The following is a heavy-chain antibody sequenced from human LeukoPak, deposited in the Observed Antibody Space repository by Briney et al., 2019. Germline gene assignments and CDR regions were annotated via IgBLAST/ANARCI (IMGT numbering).Heavy chain of an antibody. Sequence: GGSLRLSCAATEFTFSSYEMNWVRQAPGKGLDWVSYISSSGSTIYYADSVKGRFTISRDNAKNSLYLQMNSLRAEDTAVYYCARIPRGISGMDVWGKGTTVTVSS. J-gene: IGHJ6*04. V-gene: IGHV3-48*03. CDR3: ARIPRGISGMDV. D-gene: IGHD2-15*01. CDR2: ISSSGSTI. CDR1: EFTFSSYE.